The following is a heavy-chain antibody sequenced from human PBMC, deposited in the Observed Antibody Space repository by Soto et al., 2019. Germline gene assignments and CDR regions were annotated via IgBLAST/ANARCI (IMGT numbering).Heavy chain of an antibody. D-gene: IGHD6-13*01. V-gene: IGHV3-13*05. CDR2: IGTADDP. CDR1: GFTFSSYD. CDR3: ARSSSPNYGMDV. J-gene: IGHJ6*02. Sequence: GGSLRLTCAASGFTFSSYDMHWVRQAKGKGLAWVSAIGTADDPYYPGSRKGRFTISRENAQNSLYLKMNSLRAGDTAVYDWARSSSPNYGMDVWGQGTTVTVSS.